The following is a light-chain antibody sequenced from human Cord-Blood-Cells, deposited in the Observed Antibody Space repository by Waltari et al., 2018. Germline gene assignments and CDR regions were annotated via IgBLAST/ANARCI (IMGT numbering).Light chain of an antibody. CDR1: SSDVGGYNY. Sequence: QSALTQPASVSGSPGQSITISCTGTSSDVGGYNYVSWYQQHPGKAPKLMIYDVSNRPSGVCNRLSGSKAGNTASLTISGVQAEDEADYYCSSYTSSSTLVFGGGTKLTVL. CDR3: SSYTSSSTLV. CDR2: DVS. J-gene: IGLJ2*01. V-gene: IGLV2-14*01.